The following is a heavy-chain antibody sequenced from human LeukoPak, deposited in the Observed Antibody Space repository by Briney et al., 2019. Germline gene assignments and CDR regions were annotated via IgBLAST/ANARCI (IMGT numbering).Heavy chain of an antibody. V-gene: IGHV3-48*03. J-gene: IGHJ4*02. CDR1: GFTFSNYE. D-gene: IGHD1-26*01. CDR3: ARGRRTGELLFYY. Sequence: GGSLRLSCVASGFTFSNYEMNWVRQAPGKGPEWVSYITKTGNSKYYADSVKGRFTVSRDDANKSLYLQMDSLGAEDTAVYYCARGRRTGELLFYYWGQGTLVTVSS. CDR2: ITKTGNSK.